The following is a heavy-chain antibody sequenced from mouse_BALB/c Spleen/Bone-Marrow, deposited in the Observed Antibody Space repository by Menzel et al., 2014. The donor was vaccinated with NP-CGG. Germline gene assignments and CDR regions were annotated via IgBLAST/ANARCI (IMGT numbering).Heavy chain of an antibody. CDR1: GYTFTGYT. Sequence: EVQLVESGPELVKPGASVKISCKTSGYTFTGYTMHWVKQSHGKSLEWIGGIHPNNGGSSYNQKFKGKATLTVDKSSSTAYVELRNLTSEDSAVYYCAALYGIVFDYWGQGTTLTVSS. CDR2: IHPNNGGS. J-gene: IGHJ2*01. V-gene: IGHV1-18*01. CDR3: AALYGIVFDY. D-gene: IGHD2-1*01.